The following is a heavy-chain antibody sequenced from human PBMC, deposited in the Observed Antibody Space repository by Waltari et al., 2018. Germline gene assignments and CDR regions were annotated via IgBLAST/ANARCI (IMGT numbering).Heavy chain of an antibody. CDR2: SIPIFGTA. D-gene: IGHD3-3*01. Sequence: QVQLVQSGAEVKKPGSSVKVSCKASGGTFSSYAISWVRQAPGQGLEWKGGSIPIFGTANYAQIFQGRVTTTADKSTSRAYMEMSSLRSEDTVVYYCAVGRGSGYQVVYYYYYMDVWGKGTTVTVSS. J-gene: IGHJ6*03. CDR1: GGTFSSYA. V-gene: IGHV1-69*14. CDR3: AVGRGSGYQVVYYYYYMDV.